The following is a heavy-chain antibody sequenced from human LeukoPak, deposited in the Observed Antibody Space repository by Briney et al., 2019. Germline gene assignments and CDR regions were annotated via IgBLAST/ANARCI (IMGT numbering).Heavy chain of an antibody. Sequence: GGSLRLSCAASGFTFSSIAMSWVRQAPDKGLEWFSTISGSGGGTYYADSVKGRFTISRDDSKNTLYLQMNSLRADDTAVYYCAKDLGRYRNNFFDYWGQGNLVTVSS. V-gene: IGHV3-23*01. CDR2: ISGSGGGT. D-gene: IGHD1-26*01. CDR1: GFTFSSIA. CDR3: AKDLGRYRNNFFDY. J-gene: IGHJ4*02.